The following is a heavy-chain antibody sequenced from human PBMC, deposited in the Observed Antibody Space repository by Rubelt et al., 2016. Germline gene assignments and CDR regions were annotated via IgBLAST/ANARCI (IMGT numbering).Heavy chain of an antibody. J-gene: IGHJ3*02. D-gene: IGHD3-10*01. V-gene: IGHV4-39*07. Sequence: QLQLQESGPGLVKPSETLSLTCTVSGGSISSSSYYWGWIRQPPGKGLEWIGEINHSGSTNYNPSLKSRVTISVDTSKNQFSLKLSSVTAADTAVYYCARGRGPFDAFDIWGQGTMVTVSS. CDR2: INHSGST. CDR3: ARGRGPFDAFDI. CDR1: GGSISSSSYY.